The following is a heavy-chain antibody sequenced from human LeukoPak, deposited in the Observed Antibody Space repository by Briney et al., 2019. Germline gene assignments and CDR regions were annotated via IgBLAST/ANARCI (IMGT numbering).Heavy chain of an antibody. CDR3: ARDQGWYGDFHY. V-gene: IGHV3-21*01. Sequence: GGSLRLSCAASGFTFSSYSMNWVRQAPGKGLEWVSSISSSSSYIYYADSVKGRFTISRDNAKNSLYLQMNSLRAEDTAVYYYARDQGWYGDFHYWGQGTLVTVSS. CDR2: ISSSSSYI. J-gene: IGHJ4*02. CDR1: GFTFSSYS. D-gene: IGHD4-17*01.